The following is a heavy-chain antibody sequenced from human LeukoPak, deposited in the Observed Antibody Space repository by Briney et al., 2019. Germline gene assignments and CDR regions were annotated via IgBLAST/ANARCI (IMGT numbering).Heavy chain of an antibody. CDR1: GYTFTGYY. V-gene: IGHV1-2*02. J-gene: IGHJ6*02. CDR2: INHNSGGT. D-gene: IGHD5-18*01. CDR3: ARDPRPDTWIQLWLNYYYGMDV. Sequence: ASVKVSCKASGYTFTGYYMHWVRQAPGQGLEWMGWINHNSGGTNYAQKFQGRVTMTRDTSISTAYMELSRLRSDDTAVYYCARDPRPDTWIQLWLNYYYGMDVWGQGTTVTVSS.